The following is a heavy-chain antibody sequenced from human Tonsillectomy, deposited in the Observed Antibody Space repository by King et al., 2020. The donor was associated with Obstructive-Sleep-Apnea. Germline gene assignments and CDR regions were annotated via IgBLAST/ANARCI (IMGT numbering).Heavy chain of an antibody. D-gene: IGHD5-12*01. J-gene: IGHJ4*02. CDR3: AKSTGVATRGYDY. Sequence: VQLVESGGGLVQPGGSLRLSCAASGCTFSSYAMSWVRQAPGKGLSWVAAISGSGGSTYYADFVKGRFTISRDNSKNTLYLQMNSLRAEDTAVYYCAKSTGVATRGYDYWGQGTLVTVSS. V-gene: IGHV3-23*04. CDR2: ISGSGGST. CDR1: GCTFSSYA.